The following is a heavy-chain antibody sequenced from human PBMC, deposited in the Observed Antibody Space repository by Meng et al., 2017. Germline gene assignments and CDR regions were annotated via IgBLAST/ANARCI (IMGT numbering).Heavy chain of an antibody. V-gene: IGHV4-4*02. CDR1: GGSISSINW. CDR3: ARVVAATTLFLDY. J-gene: IGHJ4*02. CDR2: IYHSGST. D-gene: IGHD2-15*01. Sequence: QGQLEESGPGLVKPSGAPSLTCAVSGGSISSINWWSWVRQPPGKGLEWIGEIYHSGSTNYNPSLKSRVTISVDKSKNQFSLKLSSVTAADTAVYYCARVVAATTLFLDYWGQGTLVTVSS.